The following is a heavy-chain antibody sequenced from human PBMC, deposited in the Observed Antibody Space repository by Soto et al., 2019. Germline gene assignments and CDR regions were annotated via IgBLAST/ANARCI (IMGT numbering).Heavy chain of an antibody. V-gene: IGHV1-69*12. CDR1: GGTFSSYA. CDR2: IIPIFGTA. J-gene: IGHJ6*02. D-gene: IGHD2-2*01. Sequence: QVQLVQSGAEVKKPGSSVKVSCKASGGTFSSYAISWVRQAPGQGLEWMGGIIPIFGTANYAQKFQGRVTITADESTGTAYMALGSVRAEDTAVYYCARHVPAAGYYYGMDVWGQGTTVTVSS. CDR3: ARHVPAAGYYYGMDV.